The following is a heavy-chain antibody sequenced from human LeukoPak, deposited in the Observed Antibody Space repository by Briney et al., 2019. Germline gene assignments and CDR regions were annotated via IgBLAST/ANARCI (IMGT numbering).Heavy chain of an antibody. V-gene: IGHV3-11*04. CDR3: ARYFGYCGGDCYSAYYYYYYMDV. D-gene: IGHD2-21*02. CDR1: GFTFSDYY. CDR2: ISSSGSTI. Sequence: GGSLRLSCAASGFTFSDYYMSWIRQAPGKGLEWVSYISSSGSTIYYADSVKGRFTISRDNAKNSLYLQMNSLRAEDTAVYYCARYFGYCGGDCYSAYYYYYYMDVWGKGTTVTVSS. J-gene: IGHJ6*03.